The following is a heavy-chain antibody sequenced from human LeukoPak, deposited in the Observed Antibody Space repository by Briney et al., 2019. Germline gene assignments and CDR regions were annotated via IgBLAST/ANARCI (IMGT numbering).Heavy chain of an antibody. V-gene: IGHV3-30*03. CDR2: ISYDGSNR. CDR3: ATVWFGELWLFQH. D-gene: IGHD3-10*01. J-gene: IGHJ1*01. CDR1: GFTFNNYG. Sequence: PGRALRLSCVPSGFTFNNYGMHWVREAPGKGLECVADISYDGSNRYYADSVKGRFTISRDNSKNTRYLQMNSLRAEDTALYYCATVWFGELWLFQHWGQGTLVTVTS.